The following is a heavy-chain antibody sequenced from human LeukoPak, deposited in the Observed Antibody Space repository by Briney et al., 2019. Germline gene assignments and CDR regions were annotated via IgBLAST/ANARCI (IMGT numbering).Heavy chain of an antibody. Sequence: KPSETLSLTCTVSGGSIGSSSYYWGWIRQPPGKGLEWIGSISYSGRASYDSSLKSRVTISIDTSRNQFSLKLTSVTAADTAVYYCTSLQEKSSSGIRGMDVWGKGTTVTVSS. V-gene: IGHV4-39*07. CDR3: TSLQEKSSSGIRGMDV. CDR1: GGSIGSSSYY. J-gene: IGHJ6*04. CDR2: ISYSGRA. D-gene: IGHD6-19*01.